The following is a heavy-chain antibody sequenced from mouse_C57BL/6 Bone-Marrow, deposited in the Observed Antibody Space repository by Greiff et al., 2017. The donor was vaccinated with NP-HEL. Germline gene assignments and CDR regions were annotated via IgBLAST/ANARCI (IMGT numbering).Heavy chain of an antibody. CDR2: INPSNGGT. CDR3: ARPPSTVVDAMDY. V-gene: IGHV1-53*01. CDR1: GYTFTSYW. Sequence: QVQLQQPGTELVKPGATVKLSCKASGYTFTSYWMHWVKQRPGQGLEWIGNINPSNGGTNYNEKFKSKATLTVDKSSSTAYMQLSSLTSEDSAVYYCARPPSTVVDAMDYWGQGTSVTVSS. D-gene: IGHD1-1*01. J-gene: IGHJ4*01.